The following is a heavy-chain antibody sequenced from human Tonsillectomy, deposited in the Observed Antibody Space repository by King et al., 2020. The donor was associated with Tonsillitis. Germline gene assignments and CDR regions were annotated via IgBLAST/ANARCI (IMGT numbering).Heavy chain of an antibody. D-gene: IGHD1-26*01. V-gene: IGHV3-23*04. CDR2: ISGSGGST. CDR1: GFTFRTYA. CDR3: AKETSRSYGDY. Sequence: VQLVESVGGLVQRGGSLRLSCAVSGFTFRTYAMSWVRQAPGKGLEWVSAISGSGGSTWYADSVKGRFTISRDNSKNTLYLQMNSLRAEDTAVYYCAKETSRSYGDYWGQGTLVIVSS. J-gene: IGHJ4*02.